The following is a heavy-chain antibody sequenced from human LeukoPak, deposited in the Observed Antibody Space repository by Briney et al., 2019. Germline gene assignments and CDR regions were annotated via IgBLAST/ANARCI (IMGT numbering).Heavy chain of an antibody. Sequence: SETLSLTCTVSGGSISSYYWSWIRQPPGKGLEWIGYIYYSGSTNYNPSLKSRVTISVDTSKNQFSLKLSSVTAADTAVYYCARSYYYDSSGYYSPSWFDPWGQGTLVTVSS. D-gene: IGHD3-22*01. V-gene: IGHV4-59*08. CDR2: IYYSGST. CDR3: ARSYYYDSSGYYSPSWFDP. CDR1: GGSISSYY. J-gene: IGHJ5*02.